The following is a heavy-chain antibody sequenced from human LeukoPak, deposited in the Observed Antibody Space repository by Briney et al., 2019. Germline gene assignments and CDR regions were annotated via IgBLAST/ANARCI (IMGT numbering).Heavy chain of an antibody. D-gene: IGHD1-26*01. V-gene: IGHV4-34*01. Sequence: SETLSLTCAVYGGSFGGYYWSWLRQPPGKGLEWIGEINDSGSSNYIPSLKSRVTISVDRSKNQFSLWLSSVTAADTAVYYCARVDSGSFLGDWFDPWGQGTLVTVSS. CDR1: GGSFGGYY. CDR3: ARVDSGSFLGDWFDP. CDR2: INDSGSS. J-gene: IGHJ5*02.